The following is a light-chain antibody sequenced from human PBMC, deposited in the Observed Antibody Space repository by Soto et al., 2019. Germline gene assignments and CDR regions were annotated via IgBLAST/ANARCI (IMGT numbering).Light chain of an antibody. Sequence: AIRMTQSPSSFSASTGDRVTITCRASPGISSYLAWYQQKPGKAPKLLVYAASTLQNGVPSRFSGSGSVTDFTLTISCLQSEDFATYFCQQYYTYPQTVGQGTKLEIK. CDR3: QQYYTYPQT. CDR2: AAS. CDR1: PGISSY. J-gene: IGKJ2*01. V-gene: IGKV1-8*01.